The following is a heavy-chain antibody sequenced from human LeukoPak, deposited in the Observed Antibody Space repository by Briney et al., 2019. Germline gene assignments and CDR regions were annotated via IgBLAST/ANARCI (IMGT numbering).Heavy chain of an antibody. J-gene: IGHJ3*01. Sequence: GGSLRLSCAASGFTFSDFSMNWVRQRPGKGLEWVSSITSGGTYIYYADSVTGRFTISRDNAQNTLYLQMNSLTVADTAGYYCVRVKRSSTTSFDDFAVWGQGTVVSVSS. V-gene: IGHV3-21*01. CDR1: GFTFSDFS. D-gene: IGHD2-2*01. CDR2: ITSGGTYI. CDR3: VRVKRSSTTSFDDFAV.